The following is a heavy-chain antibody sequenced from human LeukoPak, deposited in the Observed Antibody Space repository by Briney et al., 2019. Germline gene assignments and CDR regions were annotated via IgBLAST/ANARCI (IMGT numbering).Heavy chain of an antibody. J-gene: IGHJ5*02. CDR1: GGSFSGYY. CDR3: ARCVAAAAGTSGWFDP. CDR2: INHSGST. D-gene: IGHD6-13*01. Sequence: SETLSLTCAVYGGSFSGYYWSWIRQPPGKGLEWIGEINHSGSTNYNPSLKSRVTISVDTSKNQFSLKLSSVTAADTAVYYCARCVAAAAGTSGWFDPWGQGTLVTVSS. V-gene: IGHV4-34*01.